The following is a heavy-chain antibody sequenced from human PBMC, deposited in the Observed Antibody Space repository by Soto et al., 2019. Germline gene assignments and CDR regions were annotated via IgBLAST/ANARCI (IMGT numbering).Heavy chain of an antibody. CDR3: AKDLMIRGFIGGESFEH. J-gene: IGHJ1*01. V-gene: IGHV3-30*18. Sequence: QVQLVESGGGVVQPGRSLRLSCAASGFTFNSFGMHWVRQAPGEGLEWVAVISYDGSNKYYVDSVKGRFTISRDNSKNPLYLQMNSLRAEDTAVYYCAKDLMIRGFIGGESFEHWGQGTLVTVSS. CDR1: GFTFNSFG. D-gene: IGHD3-10*01. CDR2: ISYDGSNK.